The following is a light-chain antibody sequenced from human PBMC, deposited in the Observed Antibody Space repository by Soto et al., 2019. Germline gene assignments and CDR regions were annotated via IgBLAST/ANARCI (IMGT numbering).Light chain of an antibody. CDR2: EVA. CDR3: CSYAGGSTPVV. J-gene: IGLJ2*01. V-gene: IGLV2-23*02. CDR1: NINFGTYNL. Sequence: QSVLTQPASVSGSPGQSITISCTAANINFGTYNLVSWYQLHPGKAPKLMIYEVAKRPSGVSIRFSGSKSDNTASLTISGLQAEDEADYYCCSYAGGSTPVVFGGGTKVTVL.